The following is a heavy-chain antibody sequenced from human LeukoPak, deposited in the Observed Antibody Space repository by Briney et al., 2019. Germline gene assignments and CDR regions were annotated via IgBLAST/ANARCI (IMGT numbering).Heavy chain of an antibody. CDR2: INHSGST. V-gene: IGHV4-34*01. CDR1: GGSFSGYY. CDR3: ARVGRVTGTTLGWFDP. J-gene: IGHJ5*02. Sequence: LETLSLTCAVYGGSFSGYYWSWIRQPPGKGLEWIGEINHSGSTNYNPSLKSRVTISVDTSKNQFSLKLSSVTAADTAVYYCARVGRVTGTTLGWFDPWGQGTLVTVSS. D-gene: IGHD1-20*01.